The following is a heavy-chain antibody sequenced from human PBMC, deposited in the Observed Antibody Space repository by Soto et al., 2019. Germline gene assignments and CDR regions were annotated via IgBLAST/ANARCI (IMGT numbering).Heavy chain of an antibody. J-gene: IGHJ4*02. Sequence: GGSLRLSCAASGFTVSSNYMSWVRQAPGKGLEWVSVIYSGGSTYYADSVKGRFTISRDNSKNTLYLQMNSLRDEDTAVYYCARGNSGSYLLDYWGQGTLVTVSS. CDR3: ARGNSGSYLLDY. CDR1: GFTVSSNY. V-gene: IGHV3-66*01. CDR2: IYSGGST. D-gene: IGHD1-26*01.